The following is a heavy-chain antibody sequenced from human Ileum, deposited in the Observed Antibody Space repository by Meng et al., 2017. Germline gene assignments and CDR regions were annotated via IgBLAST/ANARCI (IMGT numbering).Heavy chain of an antibody. CDR3: ARTERAAAQGDAFDI. V-gene: IGHV3-66*02. CDR2: IYSGGSI. D-gene: IGHD6-13*01. Sequence: GGSLRLSCAASGFTVSSNYMSWVRQAPGKGLEWVSVIYSGGSIYYADSVKGRFTISRDNSKNTLYLQMNSLRAEDTAVYYCARTERAAAQGDAFDIWGQGTMVNVSS. J-gene: IGHJ3*02. CDR1: GFTVSSNY.